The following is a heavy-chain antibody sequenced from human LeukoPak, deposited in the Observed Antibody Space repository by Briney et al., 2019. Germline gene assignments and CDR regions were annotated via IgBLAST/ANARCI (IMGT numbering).Heavy chain of an antibody. J-gene: IGHJ4*02. D-gene: IGHD3-9*01. CDR1: GYTFTDYY. CDR2: INPNSGDT. CDR3: AKQNGNILTGYYIGGDFDY. V-gene: IGHV1-2*02. Sequence: ASVKVSCKASGYTFTDYYIHWVRQAPGQGLEWMGWINPNSGDTNYALKFQGRVTMTRDTSISTAYMELSRLRSDDTAVYYCAKQNGNILTGYYIGGDFDYWGQGTLVTVSS.